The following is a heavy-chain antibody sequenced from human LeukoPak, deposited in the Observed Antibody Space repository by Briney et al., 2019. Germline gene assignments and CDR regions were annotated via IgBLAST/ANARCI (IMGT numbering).Heavy chain of an antibody. J-gene: IGHJ3*02. Sequence: SETLSFTCAVYGGSFCCYYWSWIRQPPGKGLEWIGDINHSGSTNYNPSLKSRVTISVDTSKNQFSLKQSSLTAADTAVYYCARHGETAAAGLIDAFDIWGQGTMVTVSS. CDR1: GGSFCCYY. V-gene: IGHV4-34*01. D-gene: IGHD6-13*01. CDR2: INHSGST. CDR3: ARHGETAAAGLIDAFDI.